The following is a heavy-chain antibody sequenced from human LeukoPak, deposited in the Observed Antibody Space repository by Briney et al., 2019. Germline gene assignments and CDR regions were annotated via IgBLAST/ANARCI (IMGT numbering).Heavy chain of an antibody. Sequence: PGGSLRLSCAASGFTFSSYGMQWVRQAPGKGLEWVAFIRYEGSNKYYAVSVKGRFTIPRDNSQNTLYLQMNSLRAEDTAVYYCAKGLVVVAATPLQFDSWGQGTLVTVSS. CDR2: IRYEGSNK. V-gene: IGHV3-30*02. D-gene: IGHD2-15*01. CDR3: AKGLVVVAATPLQFDS. J-gene: IGHJ4*02. CDR1: GFTFSSYG.